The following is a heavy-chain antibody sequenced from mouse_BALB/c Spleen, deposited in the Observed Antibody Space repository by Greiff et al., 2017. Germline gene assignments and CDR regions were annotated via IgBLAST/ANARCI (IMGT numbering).Heavy chain of an antibody. D-gene: IGHD1-3*01. J-gene: IGHJ2*01. CDR2: ISYDGSN. CDR1: GYSITSGYY. CDR3: AITFDY. V-gene: IGHV3-6*02. Sequence: VQLKESGPGLVKPSQSLSLTCSVTGYSITSGYYWNWIRQFPGNKLEWMGYISYDGSNNYNPSLKNRISITRDTSKNQFFLKLNSVTTEDTATYYCAITFDYWGQGTTLTVSS.